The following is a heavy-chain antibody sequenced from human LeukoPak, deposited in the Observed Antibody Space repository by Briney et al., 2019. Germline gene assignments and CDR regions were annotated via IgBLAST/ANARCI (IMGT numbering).Heavy chain of an antibody. Sequence: SVKVSCKASGGTFSNYAINWVRHAPGQGLEWLGGIIPIYGIANYAQKFQGRVTITTDESTRIAYMELSSLRSEDTAVYYCAKMMGQRLYDYCMDVWGKGTSVTVSS. CDR3: AKMMGQRLYDYCMDV. D-gene: IGHD3-16*01. J-gene: IGHJ6*03. CDR2: IIPIYGIA. V-gene: IGHV1-69*05. CDR1: GGTFSNYA.